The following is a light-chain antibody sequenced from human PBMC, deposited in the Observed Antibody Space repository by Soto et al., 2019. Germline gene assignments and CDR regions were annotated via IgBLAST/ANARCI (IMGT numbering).Light chain of an antibody. V-gene: IGLV1-44*01. J-gene: IGLJ1*01. CDR3: AAWDDSLNGRV. CDR2: YDN. CDR1: NSNIGSNT. Sequence: QSVLTQPPSASGTPGQRVTISCSGSNSNIGSNTVNWYQQLPGTAPKLLIYYDNLRPSGVPDRISGSKSGTSASLAISGLQSEDDADSYCAAWDDSLNGRVFGTGTKVTV.